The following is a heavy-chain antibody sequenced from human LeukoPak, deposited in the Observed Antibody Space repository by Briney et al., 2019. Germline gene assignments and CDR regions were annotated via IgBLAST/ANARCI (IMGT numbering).Heavy chain of an antibody. CDR2: ISADNGNT. CDR1: GYTLINHA. J-gene: IGHJ4*02. D-gene: IGHD2-15*01. Sequence: GASVKVSCKGSGYTLINHAFSWVRQAPGQGLEWMGWISADNGNTNHAQKFQGRVSLTTDTSTSTAYMELRSLRSEDTAVYYCARRYCSGGSCYLNYWGQGTLVTVSS. V-gene: IGHV1-18*04. CDR3: ARRYCSGGSCYLNY.